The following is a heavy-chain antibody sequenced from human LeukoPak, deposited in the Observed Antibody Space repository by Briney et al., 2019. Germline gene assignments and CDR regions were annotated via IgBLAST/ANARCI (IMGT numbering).Heavy chain of an antibody. D-gene: IGHD3-16*01. CDR1: GYTFTSYD. V-gene: IGHV1-8*01. CDR3: AKGPRLYNAYHPDY. CDR2: MNPNSGNT. Sequence: ASVKVSCKASGYTFTSYDINWVRQATGQGLEWMGWMNPNSGNTGYAQKFQGRVTMTRNTSISTAYMELSSLRSEDTAVYYCAKGPRLYNAYHPDYWGQGTLVTVSS. J-gene: IGHJ4*02.